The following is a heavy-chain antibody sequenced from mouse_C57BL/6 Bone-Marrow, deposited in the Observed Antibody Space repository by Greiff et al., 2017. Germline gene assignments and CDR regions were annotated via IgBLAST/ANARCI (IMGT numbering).Heavy chain of an antibody. D-gene: IGHD1-1*01. CDR3: ARPLITTVVATDAMDY. CDR1: GYTFTSYW. CDR2: IYPGSGST. Sequence: QVQLQQPGAGLVKPGASVKMSCKASGYTFTSYWITWVKQRPGQGLEWIGDIYPGSGSTNYNEEFKSKATLTVDTSSSTAYMQLSSLTSEDSAVYYCARPLITTVVATDAMDYWGQGTSVTVSS. V-gene: IGHV1-55*01. J-gene: IGHJ4*01.